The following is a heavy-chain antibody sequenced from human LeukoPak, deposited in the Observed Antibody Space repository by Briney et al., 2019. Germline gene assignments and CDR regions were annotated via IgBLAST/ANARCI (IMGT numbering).Heavy chain of an antibody. Sequence: GASVKVSCKASGYTFTSYGISWVRQAPGQGLEWMGWISAYDGNTNYAQKLQGRVTMTTDTSTSTAYMELRSLRSEDTAVYYCARAAYSSGWTNNFDYWGQGTLVTVSS. J-gene: IGHJ4*02. D-gene: IGHD6-19*01. CDR3: ARAAYSSGWTNNFDY. CDR1: GYTFTSYG. V-gene: IGHV1-18*01. CDR2: ISAYDGNT.